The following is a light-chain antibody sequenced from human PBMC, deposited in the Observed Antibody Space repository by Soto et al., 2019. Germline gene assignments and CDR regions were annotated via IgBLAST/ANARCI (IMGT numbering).Light chain of an antibody. Sequence: DIQMTQSPSTLSASIGDRVTITCRTSQSVDSWLAWYQQKPGKAPKLLIYKASSLQTGVPSRFSGSGSGTEFTLTISSLQPDDFATYYCQHYNASPRTFGQGTKVEIK. CDR3: QHYNASPRT. J-gene: IGKJ1*01. V-gene: IGKV1-5*03. CDR1: QSVDSW. CDR2: KAS.